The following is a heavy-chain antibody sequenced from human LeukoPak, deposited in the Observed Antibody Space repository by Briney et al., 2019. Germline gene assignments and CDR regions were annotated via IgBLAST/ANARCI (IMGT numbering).Heavy chain of an antibody. Sequence: SETLSLTCDVSGGSVTSTNWWTWVRQPPGKGLEWIGEVHLDGRTNYNPSLKSRLIMSVDLPENHISLKLTSVTAADTAVYYCARDGPQWLAAFDHWGQGILVTVSS. J-gene: IGHJ4*02. D-gene: IGHD6-19*01. CDR2: VHLDGRT. V-gene: IGHV4-4*02. CDR3: ARDGPQWLAAFDH. CDR1: GGSVTSTNW.